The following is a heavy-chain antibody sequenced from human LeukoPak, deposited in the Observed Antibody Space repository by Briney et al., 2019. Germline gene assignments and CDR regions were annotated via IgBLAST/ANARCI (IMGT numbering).Heavy chain of an antibody. CDR3: ARGLFRGADNWFDP. CDR2: INPNSGGT. J-gene: IGHJ5*02. CDR1: GYTFTSYG. V-gene: IGHV1-2*02. Sequence: ASVKVSCKASGYTFTSYGISWVRQAPGQGLEWMGWINPNSGGTNYAQKFQGRVTMTRDTSISTAYMELSRLRSDDTAVYYCARGLFRGADNWFDPWGQGTLVTVSS.